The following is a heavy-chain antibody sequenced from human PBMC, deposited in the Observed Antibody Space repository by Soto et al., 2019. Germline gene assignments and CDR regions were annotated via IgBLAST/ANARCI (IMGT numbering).Heavy chain of an antibody. V-gene: IGHV1-18*01. CDR3: ARDDRVSSPRENYGMDV. D-gene: IGHD6-13*01. CDR2: ISAYSGHT. Sequence: QVQLMQSGAEVKKPGASVKVSCKASGYTFISHGFSWVRQAPGQGLEWMGWISAYSGHTNYAQKFQGRVTVTTDISTNTAYMEMRSLRSDDTAVYYGARDDRVSSPRENYGMDVWGEGTTVTVSS. CDR1: GYTFISHG. J-gene: IGHJ6*04.